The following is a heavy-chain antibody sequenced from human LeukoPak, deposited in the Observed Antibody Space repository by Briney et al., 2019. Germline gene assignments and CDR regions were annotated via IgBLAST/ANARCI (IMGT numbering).Heavy chain of an antibody. D-gene: IGHD2-21*02. CDR3: ARGANCGGDCYSWVHFDY. CDR2: INPSGGST. CDR1: GGTFTSYY. Sequence: ASVKVSCKASGGTFTSYYMHWVRQAPGQGLEWMGIINPSGGSTSYAQRFQGRVTMTRDTSTSTVYMELSSLRSEDTAVYYCARGANCGGDCYSWVHFDYWGQGTLVTVSS. V-gene: IGHV1-46*01. J-gene: IGHJ4*02.